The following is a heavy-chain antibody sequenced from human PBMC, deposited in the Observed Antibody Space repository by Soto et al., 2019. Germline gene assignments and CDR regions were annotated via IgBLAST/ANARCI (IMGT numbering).Heavy chain of an antibody. V-gene: IGHV1-3*01. J-gene: IGHJ3*02. D-gene: IGHD3-10*01. CDR1: GYTFTSYA. CDR3: ARRRLCFGAPDAFDI. CDR2: INAGNGNT. Sequence: GASVKVSCKASGYTFTSYAMHWVRQAPGQRLEWMGWINAGNGNTKYSQKFQGRVTITRDTSASTAYMELSSLRSEDTAVYYCARRRLCFGAPDAFDIRGQRTMVTVSS.